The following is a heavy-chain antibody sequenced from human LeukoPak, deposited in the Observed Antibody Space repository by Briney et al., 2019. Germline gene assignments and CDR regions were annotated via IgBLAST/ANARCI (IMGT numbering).Heavy chain of an antibody. CDR2: ISGSGGST. CDR3: AKRLAYASGGSDYFDY. Sequence: GGSLRLSCAASGFTFSSYAMSWVRQAPGKGLEWVSAISGSGGSTYYADSVEGRFTISRDNSKNTLYLHMNSLRAEDTAVYYCAKRLAYASGGSDYFDYWGQGTLVTVSS. V-gene: IGHV3-23*01. J-gene: IGHJ4*02. D-gene: IGHD3-10*01. CDR1: GFTFSSYA.